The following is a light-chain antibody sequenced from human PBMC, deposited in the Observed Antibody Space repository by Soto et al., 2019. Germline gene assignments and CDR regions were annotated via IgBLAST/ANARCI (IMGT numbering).Light chain of an antibody. CDR2: SHN. J-gene: IGLJ2*01. CDR1: SSNIGSNT. Sequence: QSVLTQPPSASGTPGQRVTISCSGTSSNIGSNTVNWYQHLPGTAPKLLIYSHNQRPSGVPDRFSGSRSGTSASLAISGLQSADEADYYCATWADSLNGVVFGGGTKLTVL. CDR3: ATWADSLNGVV. V-gene: IGLV1-44*01.